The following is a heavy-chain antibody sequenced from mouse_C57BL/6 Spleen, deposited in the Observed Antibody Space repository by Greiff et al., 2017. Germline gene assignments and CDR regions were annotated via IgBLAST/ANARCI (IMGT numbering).Heavy chain of an antibody. D-gene: IGHD1-1*01. CDR1: GYTFTDYY. CDR3: ARSTVGGYFDY. Sequence: DVKLQQSGPELVKPGASVKISCKASGYTFTDYYMNWVKQSHGKSLEWIGDINPNNGGTSYNQKFKGKATLTVDKSSSTAYMELRSLTSEDSAVYYCARSTVGGYFDYWGQGTTLTVSS. CDR2: INPNNGGT. J-gene: IGHJ2*01. V-gene: IGHV1-26*01.